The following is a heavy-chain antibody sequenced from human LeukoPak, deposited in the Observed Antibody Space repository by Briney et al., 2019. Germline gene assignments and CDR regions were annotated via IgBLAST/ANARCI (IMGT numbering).Heavy chain of an antibody. J-gene: IGHJ6*04. Sequence: ASVKVSCKASGYTFTSYYMHWVRQAPGQGLEWMGIINPSGGSTSYAQKFQGRVTMTRDMSTSTVYMELSRLRSDDTAVYYCTGLSVDVWGKGTTVTVSS. V-gene: IGHV1-46*01. D-gene: IGHD6-19*01. CDR1: GYTFTSYY. CDR2: INPSGGST. CDR3: TGLSVDV.